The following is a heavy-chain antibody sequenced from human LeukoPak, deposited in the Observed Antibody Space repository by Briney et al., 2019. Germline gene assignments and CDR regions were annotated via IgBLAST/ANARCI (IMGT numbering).Heavy chain of an antibody. CDR3: VKDVGGSYAFDY. CDR2: INDNGGRT. CDR1: GFTFSRYA. J-gene: IGHJ4*02. Sequence: GGSLRLSCSASGFTFSRYAMHWVRQAPGKGLEYVSGINDNGGRTHYGDSVKGRFSVSRDNSKNTLHLQMSTLRAEDTALYYCVKDVGGSYAFDYWGQGILVTVA. D-gene: IGHD1-26*01. V-gene: IGHV3-64D*09.